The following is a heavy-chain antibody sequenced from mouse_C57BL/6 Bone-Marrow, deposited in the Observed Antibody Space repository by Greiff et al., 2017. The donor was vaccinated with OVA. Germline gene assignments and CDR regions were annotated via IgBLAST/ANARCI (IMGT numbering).Heavy chain of an antibody. CDR3: ARFWDVGCAY. Sequence: VQLQQSGAELARPGASVKLSCKASGYTFTSYGISWVKQRTGQGLEWIGEIYPRSGNTYYNEKFKGKATLTADKSSSTAYMELRSLTSEDSAVYFCARFWDVGCAYWGQGTLVTVSA. D-gene: IGHD4-1*01. CDR2: IYPRSGNT. J-gene: IGHJ3*01. CDR1: GYTFTSYG. V-gene: IGHV1-81*01.